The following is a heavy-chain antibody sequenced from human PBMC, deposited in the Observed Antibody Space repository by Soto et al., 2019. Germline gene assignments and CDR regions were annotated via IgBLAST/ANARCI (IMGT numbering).Heavy chain of an antibody. Sequence: SETLSLTCTVSGGSISSYYWSWIRQPPGKGLEWIGYIYYSGSTNYNPSLKSRVTISVDTSKNQFSLKLSSVTAADTAVYYCARDTSVKSTYYYYYYGMDVWGQGTTVTV. CDR3: ARDTSVKSTYYYYYYGMDV. J-gene: IGHJ6*02. V-gene: IGHV4-59*01. CDR1: GGSISSYY. CDR2: IYYSGST. D-gene: IGHD1-1*01.